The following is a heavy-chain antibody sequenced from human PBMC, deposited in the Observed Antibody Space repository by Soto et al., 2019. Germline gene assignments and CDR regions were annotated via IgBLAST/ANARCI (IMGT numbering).Heavy chain of an antibody. D-gene: IGHD3-10*01. V-gene: IGHV3-11*01. Sequence: QVQLVESGGGLVKPGGSLRLSCAASGFTFSDYYMSWIRQAPGKGLEWVSYISSSGSTIYYADSVKGRFTISRDNAKNSLYLQMTSLRAEDTAVYYCARVWELLSVGANDANFDYWGQGTLVTVSS. CDR2: ISSSGSTI. J-gene: IGHJ4*02. CDR3: ARVWELLSVGANDANFDY. CDR1: GFTFSDYY.